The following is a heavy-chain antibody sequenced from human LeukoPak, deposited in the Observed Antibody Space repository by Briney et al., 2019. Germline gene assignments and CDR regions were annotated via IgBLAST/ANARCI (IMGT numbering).Heavy chain of an antibody. J-gene: IGHJ4*02. V-gene: IGHV3-30-3*01. CDR2: ISSDGSNK. D-gene: IGHD1-26*01. CDR1: GFTFSTYA. CDR3: VRDRYSGNYRQAGTFAY. Sequence: GGSLRLSCAASGFTFSTYAMHWVCQAPGKGLEWVAVISSDGSNKYYADSVKGRFTISRDNSKSTLYLQMNSLRPEDTAIYYCVRDRYSGNYRQAGTFAYWGQGTLVTVSS.